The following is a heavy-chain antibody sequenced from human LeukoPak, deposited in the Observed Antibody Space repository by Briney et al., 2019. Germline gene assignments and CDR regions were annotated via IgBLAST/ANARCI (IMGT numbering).Heavy chain of an antibody. CDR2: IYYSGST. CDR1: GGSIRSYY. V-gene: IGHV4-59*01. D-gene: IGHD3-22*01. CDR3: ARVGYYYDASGIYYFDY. Sequence: SETLSLTCTVSGGSIRSYYWTWLRQPPGKGLQWIGYIYYSGSTNYNPSLKSRVTISVDTSQNQFSLQLSSVTAADTAVYYCARVGYYYDASGIYYFDYWGQGTLVTVSS. J-gene: IGHJ4*02.